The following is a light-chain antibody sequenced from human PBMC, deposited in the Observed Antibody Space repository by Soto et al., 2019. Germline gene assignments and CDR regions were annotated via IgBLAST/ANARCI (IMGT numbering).Light chain of an antibody. CDR3: CSYAGSSTHAV. J-gene: IGLJ7*01. CDR1: SSDVGSYNL. V-gene: IGLV2-23*01. Sequence: QSVLTQTASVSGSPGQSTTISCTGTSSDVGSYNLVSWYQQHPGKAPKLMIYEGSKRPSGVSNRFSGSKSGNTASLTISGLQAEDEADYYCCSYAGSSTHAVFGGGTQLTVL. CDR2: EGS.